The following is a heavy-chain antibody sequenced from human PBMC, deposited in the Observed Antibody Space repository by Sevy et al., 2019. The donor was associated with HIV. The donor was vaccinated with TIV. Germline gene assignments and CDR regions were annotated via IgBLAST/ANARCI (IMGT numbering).Heavy chain of an antibody. V-gene: IGHV3-23*01. J-gene: IGHJ4*02. D-gene: IGHD2-8*01. CDR1: GFTFSKYS. CDR3: AREGCTKPHDY. CDR2: LSFGCGEI. Sequence: GGSLRLSCAASGFTFSKYSMSWVRQPPGKGLEWVSTLSFGCGEINYADSGKGRFTISSDNSKSSVYLQMNNLGPEDTAGYYCAREGCTKPHDYWGQGTLVTVSS.